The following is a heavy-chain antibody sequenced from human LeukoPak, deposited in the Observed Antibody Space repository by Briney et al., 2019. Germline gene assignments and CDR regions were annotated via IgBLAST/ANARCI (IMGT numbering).Heavy chain of an antibody. CDR3: AAQQQLRWFDP. CDR2: ISGSGGST. V-gene: IGHV3-23*01. CDR1: GFTFSSYA. D-gene: IGHD6-13*01. J-gene: IGHJ5*02. Sequence: PGGSLRLSCAASGFTFSSYAMSLVRRAPGKGLEWVSAISGSGGSTYYADSVKGRFTISRDNSKNTLYLQMNSLRAEDTAVYYCAAQQQLRWFDPWGQGTLVTVSS.